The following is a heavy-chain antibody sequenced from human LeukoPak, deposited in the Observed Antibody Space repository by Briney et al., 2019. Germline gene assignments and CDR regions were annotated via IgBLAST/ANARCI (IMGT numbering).Heavy chain of an antibody. CDR2: ISGSGGNT. V-gene: IGHV3-23*01. D-gene: IGHD3-10*01. CDR3: ANRFDTYGSKIDY. CDR1: GITFSSYA. J-gene: IGHJ4*02. Sequence: GGSLRLSCAVSGITFSSYAMSWVRQAPGKGLEWVSTISGSGGNTYYADSVKGRFTISRDNSKDTLYLQMNNVRAEDTAVYYFANRFDTYGSKIDYWGQGTLVTVSS.